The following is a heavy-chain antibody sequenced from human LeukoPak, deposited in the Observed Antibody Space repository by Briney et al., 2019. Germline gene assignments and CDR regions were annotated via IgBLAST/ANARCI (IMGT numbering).Heavy chain of an antibody. Sequence: AASVKVSCKASGYTFTGYYIHWVRQAPGQGLEWMGWINPNSGVTNYAQKFQGRVTVTRDTSISTDYMELSRLRSDDTAVYYCARGLATVTTSIDYWGQGTLVTVSS. V-gene: IGHV1-2*02. CDR2: INPNSGVT. J-gene: IGHJ4*02. CDR1: GYTFTGYY. D-gene: IGHD4-17*01. CDR3: ARGLATVTTSIDY.